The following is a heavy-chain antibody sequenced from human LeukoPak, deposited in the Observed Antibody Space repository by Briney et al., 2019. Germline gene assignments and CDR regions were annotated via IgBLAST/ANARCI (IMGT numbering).Heavy chain of an antibody. V-gene: IGHV4-59*01. CDR1: GGSINNSY. CDR2: IYYSGST. D-gene: IGHD3-10*01. J-gene: IGHJ4*02. CDR3: ATMVRGTHMYYFDY. Sequence: SETLSLICAVSGGSINNSYWTWIRQPPGKGLEWIGHIYYSGSTHYNPSLKSRVTISVDTSKKQFSLKLSSVTAADTAVYYCATMVRGTHMYYFDYWGQGTLVTVSS.